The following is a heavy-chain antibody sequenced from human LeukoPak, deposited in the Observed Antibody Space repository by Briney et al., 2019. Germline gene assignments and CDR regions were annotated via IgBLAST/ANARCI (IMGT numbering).Heavy chain of an antibody. V-gene: IGHV3-11*04. CDR2: ISSSGSTI. J-gene: IGHJ4*02. CDR1: GFTFSDYY. D-gene: IGHD3-3*01. CDR3: ARSDFWSGYYSLD. Sequence: AGGSLRLSCAASGFTFSDYYMSWIRQAPGKGLEWVSYISSSGSTIYYADSVKGRFTISRDNAKNSLYLQMNSLRAEDTAVYYCARSDFWSGYYSLDWGQGTLVTVSS.